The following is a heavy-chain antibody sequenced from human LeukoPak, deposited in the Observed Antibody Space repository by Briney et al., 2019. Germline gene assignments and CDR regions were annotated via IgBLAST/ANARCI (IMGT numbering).Heavy chain of an antibody. D-gene: IGHD5-12*01. CDR2: ISGFGGAT. Sequence: GGSLRLSCAASGFTFDSYAMSWVRQAPGKGLEWVSTISGFGGATYHADSVKGRFTISRDNSKNTLYLQMNSLRAEDTAVYYCAKGLLSTDIKPYFDSGGQGTLVTVSS. CDR1: GFTFDSYA. J-gene: IGHJ4*02. CDR3: AKGLLSTDIKPYFDS. V-gene: IGHV3-23*01.